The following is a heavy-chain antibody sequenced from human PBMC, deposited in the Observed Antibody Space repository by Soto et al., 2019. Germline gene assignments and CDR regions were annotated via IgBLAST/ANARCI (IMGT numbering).Heavy chain of an antibody. D-gene: IGHD2-15*01. CDR3: AGDVAATAWSDWFDP. Sequence: EVQLLESGGGLVQPGGSLRLSCAASGFTFSSYAMSWVRQAPGKGLEWVSAISGSGGSTYYADSVKGPFPISRDNCKNSMYLQMNGLRAEDTAVYYCAGDVAATAWSDWFDPWGQGTLVTVSS. CDR1: GFTFSSYA. V-gene: IGHV3-23*01. J-gene: IGHJ5*02. CDR2: ISGSGGST.